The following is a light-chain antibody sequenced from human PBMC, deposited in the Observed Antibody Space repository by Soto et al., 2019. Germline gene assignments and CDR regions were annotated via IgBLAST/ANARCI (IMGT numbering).Light chain of an antibody. J-gene: IGKJ4*01. CDR2: DAS. CDR1: QGISSA. Sequence: AIQLTQSPSSLSASVGERVTITCRASQGISSALAWYQQKPGKAPKLLIYDASSLESGVPSRFSGSGSGTDFTLTISSLQPEDFATYYCQQFNSYPPLLTFGGGTKVEIK. V-gene: IGKV1-13*02. CDR3: QQFNSYPPLLT.